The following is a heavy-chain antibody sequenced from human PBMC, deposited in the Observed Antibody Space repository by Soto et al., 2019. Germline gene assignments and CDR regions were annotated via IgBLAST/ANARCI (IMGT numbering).Heavy chain of an antibody. D-gene: IGHD1-1*01. V-gene: IGHV4-59*08. CDR1: GGSISSYY. Sequence: QVQLQESGPGLVKPSETLSLTCTVSGGSISSYYWSWIRQPPGKGLEWIGYIYYSGSTNYNPSLNSRVTLLLDTSKSRSSRELSSVTAADTAVYYCERLGTEPYYYYYMDLWGKRTTVTVS. CDR3: ERLGTEPYYYYYMDL. CDR2: IYYSGST. J-gene: IGHJ6*03.